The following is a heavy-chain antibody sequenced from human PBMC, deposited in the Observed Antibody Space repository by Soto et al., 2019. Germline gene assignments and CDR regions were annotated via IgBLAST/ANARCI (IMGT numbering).Heavy chain of an antibody. CDR2: ISYDGSNK. V-gene: IGHV3-30*18. CDR3: AKDRDCGDYGVYGMDV. CDR1: GFTFSSYG. Sequence: GGSLRLSCAASGFTFSSYGMHWVRQAPGKGLEWVAVISYDGSNKYYADSVKGRFTISRDNSKNTLYLQMNSLRAEDTAVYYCAKDRDCGDYGVYGMDVWGQGTTVTVSS. J-gene: IGHJ6*02. D-gene: IGHD4-17*01.